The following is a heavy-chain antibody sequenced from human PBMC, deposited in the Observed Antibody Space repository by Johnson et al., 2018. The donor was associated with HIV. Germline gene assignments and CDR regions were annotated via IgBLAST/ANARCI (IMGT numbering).Heavy chain of an antibody. Sequence: VQVVESGGGVVRPGGSLRLSCAASQFTFSDYGMHWVRQAPGKGLEWVTFIRYDGSEKSYADSGKGRFTISRDNSKNTLYLEMNSLRVEDTALYYCMVAPRPGDAFDIWGQGTMVTVSS. CDR2: IRYDGSEK. CDR3: MVAPRPGDAFDI. V-gene: IGHV3-30*02. J-gene: IGHJ3*02. D-gene: IGHD2-8*01. CDR1: QFTFSDYG.